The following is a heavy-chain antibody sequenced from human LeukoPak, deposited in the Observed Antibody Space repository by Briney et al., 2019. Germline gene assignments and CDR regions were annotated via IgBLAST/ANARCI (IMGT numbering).Heavy chain of an antibody. CDR1: GGSLSDYY. V-gene: IGHV4-34*01. D-gene: IGHD2-15*01. J-gene: IGHJ4*02. Sequence: SETLSLTCAVYGGSLSDYYWSWIRQPPGKGLEWIGEINHSGSTNYNPSLKSRVGISVDTSKNQFSLKLSSVTAADTAVYYCARAARNDNCSGGSCYGAYFDYWGQGTLVTVSS. CDR2: INHSGST. CDR3: ARAARNDNCSGGSCYGAYFDY.